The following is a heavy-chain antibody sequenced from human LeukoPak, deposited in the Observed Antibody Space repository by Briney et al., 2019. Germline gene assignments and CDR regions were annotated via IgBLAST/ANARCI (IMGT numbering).Heavy chain of an antibody. CDR2: IYPGDSDT. J-gene: IGHJ4*02. CDR1: GYSFTSYW. Sequence: RGESLKISCKGSGYSFTSYWIGWVRQMPGKGLEWMGIIYPGDSDTRYSPSFQGQVTISADKSISTAYLQWSSLKASDTAMYYCASTTVTSSEPYYFDYWGQGTLVTVSS. D-gene: IGHD4-17*01. V-gene: IGHV5-51*01. CDR3: ASTTVTSSEPYYFDY.